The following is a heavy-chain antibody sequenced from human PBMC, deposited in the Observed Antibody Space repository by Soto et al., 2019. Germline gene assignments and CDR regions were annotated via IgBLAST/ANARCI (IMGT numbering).Heavy chain of an antibody. D-gene: IGHD6-19*01. V-gene: IGHV3-30*03. CDR1: GFTFSSYG. Sequence: GGSLRLSCAASGFTFSSYGMHWVRQAPGKGLEWVAVISYDGSNKYYADSVKGRFTISRDNSKNTLYLQMNSLRAEDTAVFYCARDQRGYSSGWPTGQFDYWGQGTLVTVSS. CDR3: ARDQRGYSSGWPTGQFDY. CDR2: ISYDGSNK. J-gene: IGHJ4*02.